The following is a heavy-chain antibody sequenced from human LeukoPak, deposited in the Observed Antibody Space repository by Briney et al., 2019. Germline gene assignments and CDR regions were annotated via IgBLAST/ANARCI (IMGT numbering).Heavy chain of an antibody. CDR1: GFTFSDYY. Sequence: PGGSLRLSCAASGFTFSDYYMSWIRQPPGKGLEWIGEINHSGSTNYNPSLKSRVTISVDTSKNQFSLKLSSVTAADTAVYYCARSSWFGETYWGQGTLVTVSS. D-gene: IGHD3-10*01. CDR2: INHSGST. V-gene: IGHV4-34*01. CDR3: ARSSWFGETY. J-gene: IGHJ4*02.